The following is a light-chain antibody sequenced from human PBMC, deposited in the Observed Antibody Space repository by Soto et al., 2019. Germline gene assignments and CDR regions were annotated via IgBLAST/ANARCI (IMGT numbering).Light chain of an antibody. V-gene: IGLV3-1*01. Sequence: SYELTQPPSVSVSPGQTASITCSGDKLGDKYVCWYHQKPGQSPVLVIYQDSKRPSGIPERFSGSNSGNTATLTISGTQPMDEADYYCQAWDRSTGVFGTGTKLTDL. CDR2: QDS. CDR1: KLGDKY. CDR3: QAWDRSTGV. J-gene: IGLJ1*01.